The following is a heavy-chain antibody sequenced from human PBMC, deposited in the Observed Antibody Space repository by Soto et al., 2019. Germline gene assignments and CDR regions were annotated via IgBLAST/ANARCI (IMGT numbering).Heavy chain of an antibody. CDR2: ISSSSSTI. CDR3: ARGRYFDWLSPWYFDY. CDR1: GFNFINYW. D-gene: IGHD3-9*01. J-gene: IGHJ4*02. Sequence: GGSLRLSCEASGFNFINYWMTWVLQAPGKGLEWVANISSSSSTIYYADSVKGRFTISRDNAKNSLYLQMNSLRAEDTAVYYCARGRYFDWLSPWYFDYWGQGTLVTVSS. V-gene: IGHV3-48*01.